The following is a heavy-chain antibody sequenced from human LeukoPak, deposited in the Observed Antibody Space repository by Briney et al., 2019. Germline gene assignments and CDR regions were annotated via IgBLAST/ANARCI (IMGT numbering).Heavy chain of an antibody. V-gene: IGHV3-21*01. J-gene: IGHJ3*02. CDR1: GFTFSSYS. CDR2: ISSSSSYI. D-gene: IGHD5-24*01. Sequence: GGSLRLSCAASGFTFSSYSMNWVRQAPGKGLEWVSSISSSSSYIYYADSVKGRFTISRDNAKNSLYLQMNSLRAEDTAVYYCAKDQGDGYNYDAFDIWGQGTMVTVSS. CDR3: AKDQGDGYNYDAFDI.